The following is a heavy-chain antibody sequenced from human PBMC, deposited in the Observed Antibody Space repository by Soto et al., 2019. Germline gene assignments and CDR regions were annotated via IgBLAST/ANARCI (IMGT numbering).Heavy chain of an antibody. V-gene: IGHV1-8*01. J-gene: IGHJ5*02. Sequence: ASVKVSCKASGYTFTSYGIHWVRQATGQGLEWMGWMNPGSGDTGYAQKFQGRVTMTRDISIATAYMELSSLRSDDTAIYYCARMATFGSLNWFDPWGQGTLVTVSS. CDR2: MNPGSGDT. CDR3: ARMATFGSLNWFDP. CDR1: GYTFTSYG. D-gene: IGHD3-16*01.